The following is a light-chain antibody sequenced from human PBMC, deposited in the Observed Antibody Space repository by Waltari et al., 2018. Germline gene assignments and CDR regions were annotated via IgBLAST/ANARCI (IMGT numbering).Light chain of an antibody. CDR1: QSISTS. V-gene: IGKV1-39*01. Sequence: DIQMTQSPSSLSASVGDRVTITCRASQSISTSLNWYQQKPGKAPKVLIYAASSLQSGVPSRFSGSGSGTDFTLTISSLQPEDIATYYCQQSYNTPSWTFGQGTKVEIK. J-gene: IGKJ1*01. CDR3: QQSYNTPSWT. CDR2: AAS.